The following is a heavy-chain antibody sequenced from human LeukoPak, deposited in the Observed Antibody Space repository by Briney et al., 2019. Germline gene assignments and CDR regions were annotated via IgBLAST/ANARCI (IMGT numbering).Heavy chain of an antibody. CDR1: GGTFSSYA. Sequence: SVKVSCKASGGTFSSYAISWVRQAPGQGLEWMGGIIPIFGTANYAQKFQGRVTITADESTSTAYMELSSLRSEDTAVYYCARDPLSIYDILTGPLGHRGQGTLVTVSS. CDR3: ARDPLSIYDILTGPLGH. J-gene: IGHJ4*02. V-gene: IGHV1-69*13. D-gene: IGHD3-9*01. CDR2: IIPIFGTA.